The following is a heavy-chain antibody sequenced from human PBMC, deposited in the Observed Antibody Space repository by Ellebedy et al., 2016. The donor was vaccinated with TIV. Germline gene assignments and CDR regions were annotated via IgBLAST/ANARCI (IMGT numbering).Heavy chain of an antibody. CDR1: GYSFTSYW. D-gene: IGHD6-13*01. CDR3: ARRLDYSSSWYYFDY. V-gene: IGHV5-51*01. CDR2: IYPGDSDT. J-gene: IGHJ4*02. Sequence: GESLKISCQGSGYSFTSYWIGWVRQMPGKGLEWMGIIYPGDSDTRYSPSFQGQVTISADKSISTAYLQWGSLKASDTAMYYCARRLDYSSSWYYFDYWGQGTLVTVSS.